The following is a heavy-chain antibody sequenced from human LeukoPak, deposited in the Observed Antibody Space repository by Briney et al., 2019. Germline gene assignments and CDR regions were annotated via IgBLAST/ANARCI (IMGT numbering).Heavy chain of an antibody. CDR1: GGSISSYY. V-gene: IGHV4-59*01. D-gene: IGHD3-9*01. CDR3: ATVRFDWLYQGYYYYYMDV. J-gene: IGHJ6*03. Sequence: PSETLSLTCTVSGGSISSYYWSWLRQPPGKGLEWIGYIYYSGSTNYNTSLKSRVTISVDTSKKQFTLKLSSVTAAATAVYYCATVRFDWLYQGYYYYYMDVWGKGTTVTISS. CDR2: IYYSGST.